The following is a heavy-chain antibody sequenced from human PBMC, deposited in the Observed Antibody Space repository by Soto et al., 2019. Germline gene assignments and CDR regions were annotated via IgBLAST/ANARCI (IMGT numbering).Heavy chain of an antibody. CDR1: GYTFTGYY. D-gene: IGHD3-22*01. Sequence: QVPLVQSGAEVKKPGASVKVSCKASGYTFTGYYMHWVRQAPGQGLEWMGWINPNSGGTNYAQKFQGWVTMTRDTSISTAYMELSRLRSDDTAVYYCARTYYYDSSGYTDPYYFDYWGQGTLVTVSS. CDR2: INPNSGGT. J-gene: IGHJ4*02. V-gene: IGHV1-2*04. CDR3: ARTYYYDSSGYTDPYYFDY.